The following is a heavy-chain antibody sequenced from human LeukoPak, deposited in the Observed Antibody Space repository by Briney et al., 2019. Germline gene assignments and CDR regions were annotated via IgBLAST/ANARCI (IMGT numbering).Heavy chain of an antibody. CDR2: IKEDGSEK. D-gene: IGHD2-8*01. Sequence: GGSLRLSCAASKFIFSKYWMSWVRQAPGKGLEWVADIKEDGSEKYYVDSVKGRFTISRDNSKNTLYLQMNSLRAEDTAVYYCARGRYCTNGVCYLFADYWGQGTLVTVSS. CDR1: KFIFSKYW. CDR3: ARGRYCTNGVCYLFADY. J-gene: IGHJ4*02. V-gene: IGHV3-7*01.